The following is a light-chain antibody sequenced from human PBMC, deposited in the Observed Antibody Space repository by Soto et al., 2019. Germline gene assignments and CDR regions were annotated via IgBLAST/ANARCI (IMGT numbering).Light chain of an antibody. V-gene: IGKV3-20*01. CDR3: QQYGSSPPYT. J-gene: IGKJ2*01. CDR2: GAS. Sequence: EIVLTQSPGTLSLSPGEGATLSCRASQSVSSNLLAWYQQKPGQAPRLLIFGASSRASDIPDRFSGSGSGTDFTLTISRLEPEDFVVYYCQQYGSSPPYTFGQGTKLEIK. CDR1: QSVSSNL.